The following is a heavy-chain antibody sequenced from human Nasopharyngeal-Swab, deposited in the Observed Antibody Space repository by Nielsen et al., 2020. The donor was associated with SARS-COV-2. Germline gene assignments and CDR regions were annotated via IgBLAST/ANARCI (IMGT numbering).Heavy chain of an antibody. D-gene: IGHD6-19*01. CDR3: ASVDSSGWYYFDY. CDR1: GGSISSYY. V-gene: IGHV4-59*01. J-gene: IGHJ4*02. Sequence: SETLSLTCTVSGGSISSYYWSWIRQPPGKGLEWIGFIYYSGSTSFNPSLKSRVTISLDTSKNQFSLKLSSVTAADTAVYYCASVDSSGWYYFDYWGQGTLVTVSS. CDR2: IYYSGST.